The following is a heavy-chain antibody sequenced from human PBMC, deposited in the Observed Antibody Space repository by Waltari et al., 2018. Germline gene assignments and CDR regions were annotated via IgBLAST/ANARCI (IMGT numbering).Heavy chain of an antibody. CDR3: ARDADKLNLDY. D-gene: IGHD1-1*01. V-gene: IGHV3-7*01. J-gene: IGHJ4*02. CDR1: GFTFSGYW. CDR2: KMHDGSEK. Sequence: EVQLVESGGGLVQPGGSLRLSCAASGFTFSGYWMSWVRQAPGKGLGGVANKMHDGSEKYYVDSVKGRFTIARDNAKNSLYLQMNSLRAEDTAVYYCARDADKLNLDYWGQGTLVTVSS.